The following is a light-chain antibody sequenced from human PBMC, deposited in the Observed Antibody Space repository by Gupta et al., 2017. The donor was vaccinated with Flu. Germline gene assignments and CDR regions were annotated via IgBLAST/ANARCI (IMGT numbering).Light chain of an antibody. CDR2: LGS. V-gene: IGKV2-28*01. CDR3: MQSLQWPWT. Sequence: VTPGEPAPIACRATQSRLHSTGYNFFAWFLLKPGQSPQLLASLGSHRASGVPDRFSAIGSGTDFTLKISRVEAEDVGLYYCMQSLQWPWTFGQGTRVEIK. J-gene: IGKJ1*01. CDR1: QSRLHSTGYNF.